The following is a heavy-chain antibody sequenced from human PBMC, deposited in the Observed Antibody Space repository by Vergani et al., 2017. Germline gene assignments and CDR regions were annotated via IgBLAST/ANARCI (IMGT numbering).Heavy chain of an antibody. Sequence: QVQLVESGGGVVQPGRSLRLSCAASGFTFSSYGMHWVRQAPGKGLEWVAVISYDGSNKYYADSVKGRFTISRDNSKNTLYLQMNSLRAEDTSVYYCTTVVGLLWFGEPGSAFDIWGQGTMVTVSS. J-gene: IGHJ3*02. CDR1: GFTFSSYG. V-gene: IGHV3-30*03. CDR3: TTVVGLLWFGEPGSAFDI. CDR2: ISYDGSNK. D-gene: IGHD3-10*01.